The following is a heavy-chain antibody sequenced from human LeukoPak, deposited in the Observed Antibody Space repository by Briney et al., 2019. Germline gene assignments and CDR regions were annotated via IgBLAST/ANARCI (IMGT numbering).Heavy chain of an antibody. CDR2: IYYSGST. Sequence: PSETLSLTCTVSGGSISSYYWSWIRQPPGKGLEWIGYIYYSGSTNYNPSLKSRVTISVDTSKNQFSLKLSSVTAADTAVYYCARGEGGDGCRLYNWFDPWGQGTLVTVSS. V-gene: IGHV4-59*01. CDR3: ARGEGGDGCRLYNWFDP. CDR1: GGSISSYY. D-gene: IGHD5-24*01. J-gene: IGHJ5*02.